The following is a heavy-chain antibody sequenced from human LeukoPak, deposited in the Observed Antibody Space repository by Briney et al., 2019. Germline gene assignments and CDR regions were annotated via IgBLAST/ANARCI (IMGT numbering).Heavy chain of an antibody. CDR2: IIPLFGSA. CDR3: ARGMGTRPIHY. J-gene: IGHJ4*02. D-gene: IGHD4-23*01. CDR1: GGTFSNYA. V-gene: IGHV1-69*05. Sequence: SVKVSCKASGGTFSNYAISWLRQAPGQGLEWMGGIIPLFGSAKYAQKFQGRVTITMDESTTTAYMELSSLRSEDTAVYYCARGMGTRPIHYWGKGTLVTVSS.